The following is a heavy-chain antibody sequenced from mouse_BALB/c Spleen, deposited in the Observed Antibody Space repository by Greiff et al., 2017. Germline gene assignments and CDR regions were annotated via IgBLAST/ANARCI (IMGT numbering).Heavy chain of an antibody. D-gene: IGHD2-1*01. CDR1: GFAFSSYD. J-gene: IGHJ4*01. CDR2: ISSGGGST. Sequence: EVKLMESGGGLVKPGGSLKLSCAASGFAFSSYDMSWVRQTQEKRLEWVAYISSGGGSTYYPDTVKGRFTISRDNAKNTLYLQMSSLKSEDTAMYYCARQGYLLWYRKAMDYWGQGTSVTVSS. CDR3: ARQGYLLWYRKAMDY. V-gene: IGHV5-12-1*01.